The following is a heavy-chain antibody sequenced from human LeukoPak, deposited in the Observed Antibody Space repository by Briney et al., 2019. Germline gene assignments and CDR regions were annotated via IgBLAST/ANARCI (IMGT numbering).Heavy chain of an antibody. V-gene: IGHV4-38-2*01. D-gene: IGHD4-23*01. CDR3: ARTYGGKYFPH. J-gene: IGHJ1*01. Sequence: PSETLSLTCAVSGYSISSGYYWGWIRQPPGKGLEWIGNIYHSGSTYYNPSLKSRVTVSVDTPKNHFSLRLSSVTAADTAMYYCARTYGGKYFPHWGQGTLVIVSS. CDR1: GYSISSGYY. CDR2: IYHSGST.